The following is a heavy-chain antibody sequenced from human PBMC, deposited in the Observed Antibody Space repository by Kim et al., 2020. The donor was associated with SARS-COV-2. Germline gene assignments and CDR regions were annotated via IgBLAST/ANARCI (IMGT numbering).Heavy chain of an antibody. Sequence: TFSADSVKGRFISSRDNSKSTLYLQMSSLRAEDTAVYYCAKDGSWGGFDSWGQGTLVTVSS. D-gene: IGHD6-13*01. J-gene: IGHJ4*02. CDR2: T. CDR3: AKDGSWGGFDS. V-gene: IGHV3-23*01.